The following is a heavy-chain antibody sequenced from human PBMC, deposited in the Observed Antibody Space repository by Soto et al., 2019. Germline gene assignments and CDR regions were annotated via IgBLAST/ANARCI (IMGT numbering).Heavy chain of an antibody. D-gene: IGHD4-4*01. CDR2: INHSGST. CDR1: GGSFSGYY. J-gene: IGHJ4*02. Sequence: QVQLQQWGAGLLKPSETLSLTCAVYGGSFSGYYWSWIRQPPGKGLEWIGEINHSGSTNYNPSLKSRVTISVDTSKNQFSLKLSAVTAADTAVYYCARRDYSNYGLDYWGQGTLVTVSS. CDR3: ARRDYSNYGLDY. V-gene: IGHV4-34*01.